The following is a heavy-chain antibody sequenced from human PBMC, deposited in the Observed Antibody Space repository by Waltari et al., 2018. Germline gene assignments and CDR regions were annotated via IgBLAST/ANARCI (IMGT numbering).Heavy chain of an antibody. D-gene: IGHD3-3*01. CDR3: ARLYSGYYFDY. J-gene: IGHJ4*02. Sequence: QVQLQESGPGLVKPSQTLSLTCTVSGGSISSGGYYWSWIRQHPGKGLEWIGYIDYSGSTYYNPSLKSLVTISVDTSKNQFSLKLSSVTAADTAVYYCARLYSGYYFDYWGQGTLVTVSS. CDR2: IDYSGST. V-gene: IGHV4-31*01. CDR1: GGSISSGGYY.